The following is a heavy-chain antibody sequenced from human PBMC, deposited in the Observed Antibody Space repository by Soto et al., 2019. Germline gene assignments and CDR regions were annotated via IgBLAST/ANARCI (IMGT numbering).Heavy chain of an antibody. Sequence: QVQLVQSGAEVKKPGSSVKVSCKASGGTFSSYAISWVRQAPGQGLEWMGGIIPIFGTPNYAQKFQGRVTITADKSPSTAYMELSSLRSEDTAVYYCARDSITMIDNYYYYGMDVWGQGTTVTVSS. CDR3: ARDSITMIDNYYYYGMDV. CDR2: IIPIFGTP. CDR1: GGTFSSYA. J-gene: IGHJ6*02. D-gene: IGHD3-22*01. V-gene: IGHV1-69*06.